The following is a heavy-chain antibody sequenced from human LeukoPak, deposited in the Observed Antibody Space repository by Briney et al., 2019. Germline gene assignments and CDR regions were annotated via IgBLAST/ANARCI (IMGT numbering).Heavy chain of an antibody. Sequence: ASVKVSCKASGYTFTSYYMHWVRQAPGQGLEWMGIINPSGGSTSYAQKFQGRVTMTRDTSTSTVYMELSSLRSEDTAVYYCVRDLGRWLLHYPDAFDIWGQGTMVTVSS. CDR3: VRDLGRWLLHYPDAFDI. J-gene: IGHJ3*02. CDR1: GYTFTSYY. CDR2: INPSGGST. D-gene: IGHD2-21*01. V-gene: IGHV1-46*01.